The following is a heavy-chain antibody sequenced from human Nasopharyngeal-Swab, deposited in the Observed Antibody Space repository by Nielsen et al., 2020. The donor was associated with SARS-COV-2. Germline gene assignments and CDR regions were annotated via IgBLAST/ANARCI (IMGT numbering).Heavy chain of an antibody. Sequence: SETLSLTCAVYGESFSGYYWNWIHQPPGKGLEWIGEINYSGSTNYNPSLKSRVTISLDTSKNQFSLKLTSVTAADTAMYYCTNFDSWGQGTLVTVSS. J-gene: IGHJ4*02. V-gene: IGHV4-34*01. CDR1: GESFSGYY. CDR2: INYSGST. CDR3: TNFDS.